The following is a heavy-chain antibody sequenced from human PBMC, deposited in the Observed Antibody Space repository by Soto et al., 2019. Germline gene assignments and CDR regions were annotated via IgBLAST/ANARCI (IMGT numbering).Heavy chain of an antibody. CDR1: GGTFSSYA. J-gene: IGHJ3*02. CDR2: IIPIFGTA. CDR3: ARRSLDYYDSSGPLFDAFDI. Sequence: GASVKVSCKASGGTFSSYAISWVRQAPGQGLEWMGGIIPIFGTANYAQKFQGRVTITADESTSTAYMELSSLRSEDTAVYYCARRSLDYYDSSGPLFDAFDIWGQGXMVTISS. V-gene: IGHV1-69*13. D-gene: IGHD3-22*01.